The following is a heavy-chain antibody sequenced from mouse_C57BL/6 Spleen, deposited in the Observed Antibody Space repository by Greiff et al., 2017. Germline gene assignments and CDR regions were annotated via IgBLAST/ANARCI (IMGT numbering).Heavy chain of an antibody. V-gene: IGHV1-26*01. Sequence: EVQLQQSGPELVKPGASVKISCTASGFTFTDYYMNWVKQSHGKSLEWIGDINPNNGGTGYNQKVKGKATLTVNNATSTAYLELRSLTSEDSAVYYCASGDYYGYYAMDYWGQGTSVTVSA. CDR3: ASGDYYGYYAMDY. CDR2: INPNNGGT. D-gene: IGHD1-2*01. CDR1: GFTFTDYY. J-gene: IGHJ4*01.